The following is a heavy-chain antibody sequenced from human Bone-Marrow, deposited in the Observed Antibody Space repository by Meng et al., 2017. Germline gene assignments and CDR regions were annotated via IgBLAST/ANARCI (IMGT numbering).Heavy chain of an antibody. CDR2: ISSSGSTI. CDR3: ASSNSSSWYLVDYYYGMDV. J-gene: IGHJ6*02. D-gene: IGHD6-13*01. V-gene: IGHV3-11*04. CDR1: GFTFSDYY. Sequence: GGSLRLSCAASGFTFSDYYMSWIRQAPGKGLEWVSYISSSGSTIYYADSVKGRFTISRDNAKNSLYLQMNSLRAEDTAVYYCASSNSSSWYLVDYYYGMDVWGQGTTVTVSS.